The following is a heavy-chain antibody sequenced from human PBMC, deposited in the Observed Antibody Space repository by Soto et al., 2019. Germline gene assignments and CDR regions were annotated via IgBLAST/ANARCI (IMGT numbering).Heavy chain of an antibody. CDR1: GFTFGSYA. V-gene: IGHV3-23*01. J-gene: IGHJ6*02. Sequence: GGSLRLSCAASGFTFGSYAMSWVRQAPGKGLEWVSAISGSGGSTYYADSVKGRFTISRDNSKNTLYLQMNSLRAEDTAVYYCAGLLGPSYLYGMDVWGQGTTVTVSS. D-gene: IGHD2-15*01. CDR3: AGLLGPSYLYGMDV. CDR2: ISGSGGST.